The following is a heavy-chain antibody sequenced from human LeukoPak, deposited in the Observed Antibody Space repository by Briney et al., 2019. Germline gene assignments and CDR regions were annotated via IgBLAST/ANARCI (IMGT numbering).Heavy chain of an antibody. D-gene: IGHD3-22*01. CDR2: IKAKTVGGTT. Sequence: PGGSLRLSCAASGFTFSNAGMSWVRQAPGKGLEWVGRIKAKTVGGTTDYAAPVKSRFTISRDDSKTTLYLLMNRLKTHDTAVYYWTTEVLEGATDGSFCRGGEGTMVTVSS. CDR3: TTEVLEGATDGSFCR. CDR1: GFTFSNAG. J-gene: IGHJ3*01. V-gene: IGHV3-15*01.